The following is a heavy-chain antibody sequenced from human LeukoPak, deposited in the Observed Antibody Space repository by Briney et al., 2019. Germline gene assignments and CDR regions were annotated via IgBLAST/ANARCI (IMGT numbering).Heavy chain of an antibody. Sequence: GGSLRLSCAASGFTFSNAWMNWVRQAPGKGLEWLGRIKSKTNGGTTDYAAPVKGRFTISRDDSKNTLYLQMNSLKTEDTAVYYCTTGPLYCGGDCYTIFFQHWGQGTLVTVSS. CDR2: IKSKTNGGTT. CDR3: TTGPLYCGGDCYTIFFQH. J-gene: IGHJ1*01. V-gene: IGHV3-15*07. D-gene: IGHD2-21*02. CDR1: GFTFSNAW.